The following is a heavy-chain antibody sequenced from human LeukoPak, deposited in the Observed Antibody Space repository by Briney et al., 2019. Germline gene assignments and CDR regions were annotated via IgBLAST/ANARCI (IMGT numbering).Heavy chain of an antibody. CDR1: GYTFTGYY. CDR2: INPNSGGT. Sequence: ASVKVSCEASGYTFTGYYMHWVRQAPGQGLEWMGWINPNSGGTNYAQKFQGWVTMTRDTSISTAYMELSRLRSDDTAVYYCARLNPTTVTNGDYYYGMDVWGQGTTVTVSS. D-gene: IGHD4-17*01. V-gene: IGHV1-2*04. CDR3: ARLNPTTVTNGDYYYGMDV. J-gene: IGHJ6*02.